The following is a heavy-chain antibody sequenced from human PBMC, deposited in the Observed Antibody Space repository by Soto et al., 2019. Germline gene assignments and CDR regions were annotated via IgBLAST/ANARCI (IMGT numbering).Heavy chain of an antibody. D-gene: IGHD6-13*01. CDR1: GGSIGNSTYY. J-gene: IGHJ4*02. V-gene: IGHV4-61*01. CDR3: ARQFSPAAAEYYFDH. CDR2: IFFLGST. Sequence: SETLSLTCTVTGGSIGNSTYYWNWIRHLPGKGLEWIGYIFFLGSTNYNPSLKSRVTISVDTSKNQFSLKLRSVTAADTAVYYCARQFSPAAAEYYFDHWGQGTPVTSPQ.